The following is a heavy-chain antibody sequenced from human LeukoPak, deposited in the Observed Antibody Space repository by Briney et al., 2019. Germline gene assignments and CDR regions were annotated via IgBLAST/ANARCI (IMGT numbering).Heavy chain of an antibody. Sequence: SETLSLTCTVSGGSISSGGYYWSWIRQHPGKGLEWIGYIYYSGSTYYNPSLKSRATISVDTSKNQFSLKLSSVTAADTAVYYCARLLWYYDSSGYYRHFDYWGQGTLVTVSS. CDR3: ARLLWYYDSSGYYRHFDY. V-gene: IGHV4-31*03. J-gene: IGHJ4*02. CDR2: IYYSGST. D-gene: IGHD3-22*01. CDR1: GGSISSGGYY.